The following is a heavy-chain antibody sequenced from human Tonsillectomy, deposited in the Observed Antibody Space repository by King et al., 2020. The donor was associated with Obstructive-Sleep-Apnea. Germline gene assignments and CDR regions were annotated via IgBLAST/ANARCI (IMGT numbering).Heavy chain of an antibody. Sequence: QLQESGSGLVKPSQTLSLTCAVSGGSISSGGYSWSWIRQPPGKGLEWIGYIYHSGSTYYNPSLKSRVTISVDRSENQFSLKLSSVTAADTAVYYCARGPRGYSGYDFSAFDIWGQGTMVTVSS. CDR2: IYHSGST. V-gene: IGHV4-30-2*01. CDR3: ARGPRGYSGYDFSAFDI. CDR1: GGSISSGGYS. J-gene: IGHJ3*02. D-gene: IGHD5-12*01.